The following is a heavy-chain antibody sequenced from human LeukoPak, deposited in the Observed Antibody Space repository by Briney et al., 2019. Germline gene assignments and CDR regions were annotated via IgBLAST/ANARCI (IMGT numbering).Heavy chain of an antibody. J-gene: IGHJ4*02. CDR2: ISGSGGST. V-gene: IGHV3-23*01. Sequence: GGSLRLSCAASGLTFSSYAMSWVCQAPGKGLEWVSAISGSGGSTYYADSVKGRFTISRDNSKNTLYLQMNSLRAEDTAVYYCAKDTRTPSSSWVDYWGQGTLVTVSS. CDR1: GLTFSSYA. CDR3: AKDTRTPSSSWVDY. D-gene: IGHD6-13*01.